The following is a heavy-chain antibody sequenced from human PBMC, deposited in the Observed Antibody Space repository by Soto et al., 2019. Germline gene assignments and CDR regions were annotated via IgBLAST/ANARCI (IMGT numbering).Heavy chain of an antibody. V-gene: IGHV3-21*01. CDR1: GFTFSSYS. CDR2: ISSSSSYI. CDR3: ARERGYDFWSGYHGLDY. D-gene: IGHD3-3*01. J-gene: IGHJ4*02. Sequence: GGSLRLSCAASGFTFSSYSMNWVRQAPGKGLEWVSSISSSSSYIYYADSVKGRFTISRDNAKNSLYLQMNSLRAEDTAVYYCARERGYDFWSGYHGLDYWGQGT.